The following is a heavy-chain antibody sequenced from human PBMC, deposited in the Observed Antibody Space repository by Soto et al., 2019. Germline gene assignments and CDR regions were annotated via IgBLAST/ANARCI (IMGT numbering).Heavy chain of an antibody. V-gene: IGHV1-69*01. CDR3: ARNYGHDCGGGNCYFYF. J-gene: IGHJ4*02. CDR2: IIPLFGTA. Sequence: QVQLVQSGAEVKKPGSSVKVSCKASGGTFSRYAINWVRQAPGHGLEWMGGIIPLFGTANYAQKFQGRVTITAGESASTAHMELRSLRSEDTAVYYCARNYGHDCGGGNCYFYFWGQGTPVTVSS. CDR1: GGTFSRYA. D-gene: IGHD2-15*01.